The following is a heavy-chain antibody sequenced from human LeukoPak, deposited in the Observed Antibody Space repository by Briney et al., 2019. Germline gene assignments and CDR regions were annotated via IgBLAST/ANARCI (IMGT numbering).Heavy chain of an antibody. CDR2: SKSDGSSA. Sequence: PGGSLRLACAASGFTFSSYWMHWVRQAPGKGLVWVSRSKSDGSSACYADSVKGRFTISRDNAKNTLYLQMNSLRAEDTAVYYCARDLRTPSDTNIAIDYWGQGTLVTVSS. CDR3: ARDLRTPSDTNIAIDY. J-gene: IGHJ4*02. V-gene: IGHV3-74*01. D-gene: IGHD1-14*01. CDR1: GFTFSSYW.